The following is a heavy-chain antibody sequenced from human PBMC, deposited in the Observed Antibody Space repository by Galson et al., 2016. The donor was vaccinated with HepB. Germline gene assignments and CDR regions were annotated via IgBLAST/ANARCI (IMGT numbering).Heavy chain of an antibody. Sequence: ASGFTFSDYAMSWVRQAPGKGLQWVSTIRGTGVTTHYADSVKGRFTISRDNSKNTLYLQMSSLRAEDTAMYYCAKATPYYDVLTGFFVYYSDYWGHGTLVTVSS. D-gene: IGHD3-9*01. CDR2: IRGTGVTT. CDR3: AKATPYYDVLTGFFVYYSDY. J-gene: IGHJ4*01. V-gene: IGHV3-23*01. CDR1: GFTFSDYA.